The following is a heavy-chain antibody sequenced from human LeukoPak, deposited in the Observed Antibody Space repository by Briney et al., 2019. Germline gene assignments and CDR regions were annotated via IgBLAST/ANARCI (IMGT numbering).Heavy chain of an antibody. Sequence: GGSLRLSCAASGFTFSSYAMSWVRQAPGKGLEWVSFISPSGDRTSNADSVEGRFTISRDNTRNTLYLQMNSLRDEDTGVYYCAIMHGYYDGSGFWVQWGQGTLVTVTS. CDR3: AIMHGYYDGSGFWVQ. CDR1: GFTFSSYA. V-gene: IGHV3-23*01. J-gene: IGHJ4*02. CDR2: ISPSGDRT. D-gene: IGHD3-22*01.